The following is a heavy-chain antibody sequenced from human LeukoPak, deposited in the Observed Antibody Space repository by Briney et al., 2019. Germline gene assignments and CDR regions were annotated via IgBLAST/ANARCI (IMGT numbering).Heavy chain of an antibody. D-gene: IGHD3-22*01. Sequence: RPGGSLRLSCAASGFTFDDYGMSRVRQAPGKGLEWVSGINLSSSSRGYADSVKGRFTISRDSAKKFLYLQMNTLRVEDTALYYCARVDRSADYSLDYWGQGSLVTVSS. V-gene: IGHV3-20*04. J-gene: IGHJ4*02. CDR3: ARVDRSADYSLDY. CDR1: GFTFDDYG. CDR2: INLSSSSR.